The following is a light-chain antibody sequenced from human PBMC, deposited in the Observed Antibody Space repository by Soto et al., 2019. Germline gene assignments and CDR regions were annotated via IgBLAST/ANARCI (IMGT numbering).Light chain of an antibody. CDR3: QEYNTWPWT. CDR2: GAS. V-gene: IGKV3-15*01. J-gene: IGKJ1*01. CDR1: QSVNSN. Sequence: ETVMTQSPATLSVSPGERAPLSCRASQSVNSNLAWYQQKLGQAPRVLIFGASTRATGIPARFSGSGSGTEFSLTINSLQSEDFAVYYCQEYNTWPWTFGQGTKVDI.